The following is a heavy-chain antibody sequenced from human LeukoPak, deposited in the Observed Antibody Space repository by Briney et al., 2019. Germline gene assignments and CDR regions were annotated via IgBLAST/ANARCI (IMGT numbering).Heavy chain of an antibody. CDR3: TRGPPTVTTGLRFDY. J-gene: IGHJ4*02. V-gene: IGHV3-49*04. CDR2: IRSKAYGGKT. CDR1: GFTFGDYA. D-gene: IGHD4-17*01. Sequence: GGSLRLSCTASGFTFGDYAMRWVRQAPGKGVEWGGFIRSKAYGGKTEYAEGVKGKFNRARDENKISAYLQMNSLKTEDTAVYYCTRGPPTVTTGLRFDYWGQGTLVTVSS.